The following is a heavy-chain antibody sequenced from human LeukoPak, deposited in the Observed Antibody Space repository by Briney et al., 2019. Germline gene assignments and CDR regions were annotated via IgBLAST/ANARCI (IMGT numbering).Heavy chain of an antibody. Sequence: ASVKVSCKASGYTFTGYYMHWVRQAPGQGLEWMGWINLNSGGTNYAQKFQGRVTMTRDTSISTAYMELSRLRSDDTAVYYCVRDSSGYSKDAFDIWGQGTMVTVSS. CDR3: VRDSSGYSKDAFDI. CDR2: INLNSGGT. J-gene: IGHJ3*02. D-gene: IGHD3-22*01. V-gene: IGHV1-2*02. CDR1: GYTFTGYY.